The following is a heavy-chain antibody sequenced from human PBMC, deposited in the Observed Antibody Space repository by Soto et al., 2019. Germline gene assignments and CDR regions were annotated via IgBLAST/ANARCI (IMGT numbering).Heavy chain of an antibody. CDR3: ARSSWYYDSSGQGGNWFDP. V-gene: IGHV5-51*01. Sequence: GESLKISCKGSGYSFTSYRIGWVRQMPGKGLEWMGIIYPGDSDTRYSPSFQGQVTISADKSISTAYLQWSSLKASDTAMYYCARSSWYYDSSGQGGNWFDPWGQGTLVTVSS. CDR2: IYPGDSDT. D-gene: IGHD3-22*01. J-gene: IGHJ5*02. CDR1: GYSFTSYR.